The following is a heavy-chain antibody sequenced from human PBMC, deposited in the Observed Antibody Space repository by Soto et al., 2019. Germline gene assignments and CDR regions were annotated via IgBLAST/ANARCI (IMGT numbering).Heavy chain of an antibody. J-gene: IGHJ1*01. CDR3: ARDRVESGYPEYFQH. V-gene: IGHV3-53*01. CDR1: GFTVSSNY. CDR2: IYSGGST. D-gene: IGHD3-22*01. Sequence: EVQLVESGRGLIQPGGSLRLSCAASGFTVSSNYMGWVRQAPGKGLEWVSVIYSGGSTYYADSVKGRFTISRDNSKNTLYLQMNSLRAEDTAVYYCARDRVESGYPEYFQHWGQGTLVTVSS.